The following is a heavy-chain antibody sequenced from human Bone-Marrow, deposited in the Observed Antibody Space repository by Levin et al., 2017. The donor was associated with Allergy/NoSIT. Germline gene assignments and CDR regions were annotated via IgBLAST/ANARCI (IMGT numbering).Heavy chain of an antibody. CDR2: INPNGGST. J-gene: IGHJ3*02. D-gene: IGHD2-15*01. CDR1: GYTFTNYY. V-gene: IGHV1-46*01. Sequence: GASVKVSCKASGYTFTNYYIHWVRQAPGQGLEWMGLINPNGGSTSYAQKFQGRVTMTRDTSTSTVYMELSSLRSEDTAVYYCARASVGYCGGGNCYSESAFDIWGQGTMVTVSS. CDR3: ARASVGYCGGGNCYSESAFDI.